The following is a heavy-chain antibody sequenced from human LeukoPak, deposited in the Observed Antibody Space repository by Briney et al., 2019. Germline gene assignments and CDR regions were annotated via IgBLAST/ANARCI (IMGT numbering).Heavy chain of an antibody. CDR2: ISSSGSTI. CDR1: GFTFSSYE. D-gene: IGHD3-10*01. CDR3: AKIAVRGVIINYFDY. V-gene: IGHV3-48*03. J-gene: IGHJ4*02. Sequence: PGGSLRLSCAASGFTFSSYEMNWVRQAPGKGLEWVSYISSSGSTIYYADSVKGRFTISRDNAKNSLYLQMNSLRAEDTAVYYCAKIAVRGVIINYFDYWGQGTLVTVSS.